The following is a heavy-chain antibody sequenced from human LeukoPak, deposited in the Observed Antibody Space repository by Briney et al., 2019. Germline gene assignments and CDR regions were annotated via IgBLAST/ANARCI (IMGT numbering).Heavy chain of an antibody. D-gene: IGHD2-15*01. V-gene: IGHV3-23*01. Sequence: PGGSLRLSCTVSGFTVSSNSMSWVRQGPGKGLEWVAATSSSDPGTYHADSVRGRFTISRDNSKNTLYLQMNRLRVEDAAVYYCARAPVTSCRGAFCYPFDYWGQGTLVTVSS. CDR1: GFTVSSNS. J-gene: IGHJ4*02. CDR2: TSSSDPGT. CDR3: ARAPVTSCRGAFCYPFDY.